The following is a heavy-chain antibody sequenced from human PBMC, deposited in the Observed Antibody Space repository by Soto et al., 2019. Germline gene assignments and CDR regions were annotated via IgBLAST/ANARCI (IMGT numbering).Heavy chain of an antibody. CDR3: ARYRPSPGIAARDWNWFDP. CDR2: INPSGGST. Sequence: GASVKVSCKASGYTFTSYYMHWVRQAPGQGLEWMGIINPSGGSTSYAQKFQGRVTMTRDTSTSTVYMELSSLRSEDTAVYYCARYRPSPGIAARDWNWFDPWGQGTLVTVSS. J-gene: IGHJ5*02. V-gene: IGHV1-46*01. D-gene: IGHD6-25*01. CDR1: GYTFTSYY.